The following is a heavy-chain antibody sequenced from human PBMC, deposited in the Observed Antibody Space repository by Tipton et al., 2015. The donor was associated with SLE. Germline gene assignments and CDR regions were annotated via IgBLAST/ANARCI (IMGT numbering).Heavy chain of an antibody. CDR3: ARSSGAPDIGYLYYFDY. CDR1: GGSISSRSHY. Sequence: LSLTCTVSGGSISSRSHYLGWIRQPPGKGLEWIGSIYYTGTTYYSPSLKSRVTISVDASKNQFSLNLSSVTAADTAVYYCARSSGAPDIGYLYYFDYWGQGTLVTVSS. D-gene: IGHD3-22*01. CDR2: IYYTGTT. V-gene: IGHV4-39*07. J-gene: IGHJ4*02.